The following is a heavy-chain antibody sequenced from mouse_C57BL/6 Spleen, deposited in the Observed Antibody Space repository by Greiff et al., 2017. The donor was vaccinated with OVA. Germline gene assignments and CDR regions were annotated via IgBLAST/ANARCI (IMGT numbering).Heavy chain of an antibody. CDR3: ANALDAMDY. CDR2: INPKNGGT. CDR1: GYTFTDYY. V-gene: IGHV1-26*01. J-gene: IGHJ4*01. Sequence: EVQLQQSGPELVKPGASVKISCKASGYTFTDYYMNWVKQSHGQSLEWIGDINPKNGGTSYNQKFKGKATLTVDKYSSTAYMELRTLTSEDSAVYYCANALDAMDYWGQGTSVTVSS.